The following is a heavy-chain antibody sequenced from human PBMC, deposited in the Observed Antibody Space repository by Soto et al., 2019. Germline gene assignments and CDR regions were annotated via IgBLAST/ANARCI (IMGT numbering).Heavy chain of an antibody. Sequence: QLQLQESGPGLVKPSETLSLTCTVSGVSISSSFYYWGWIRQPPGKGLEWIGSIFYSGNTYYNPSLKSRVTISVDTSKNQFSLKLSSVTAADTAVYYCARQAKTRYIWGNYRYGTYYFDYWGQGTLVTVSS. CDR2: IFYSGNT. J-gene: IGHJ4*02. CDR3: ARQAKTRYIWGNYRYGTYYFDY. V-gene: IGHV4-39*01. CDR1: GVSISSSFYY. D-gene: IGHD3-16*02.